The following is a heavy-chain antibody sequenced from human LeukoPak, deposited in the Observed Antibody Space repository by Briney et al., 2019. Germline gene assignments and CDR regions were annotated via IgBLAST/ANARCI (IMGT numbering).Heavy chain of an antibody. CDR3: ARGGLNSLLPY. Sequence: SETLSLTCTVSGGSAGSDDYYWNWIRQSPGKGLEWIGYIYYNGNTYYNPSLRSRVTISLDTFRNHFTLNLSSVTAADTAMYYCARGGLNSLLPYWGQGTLVAVSS. J-gene: IGHJ4*02. CDR2: IYYNGNT. V-gene: IGHV4-30-4*01. D-gene: IGHD2/OR15-2a*01. CDR1: GGSAGSDDYY.